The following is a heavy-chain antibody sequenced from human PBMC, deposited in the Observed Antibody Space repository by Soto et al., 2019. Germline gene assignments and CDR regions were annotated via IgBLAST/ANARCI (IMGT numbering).Heavy chain of an antibody. D-gene: IGHD2-2*01. CDR1: GFTFSNAW. CDR3: TTDPYITSVTVRFDY. J-gene: IGHJ4*02. Sequence: PGGSLRLSCAASGFTFSNAWINWVRQAPGKGLEWVGRIKSKTDGGTTDFAATVKGRFAISRDDSKNMVYLQMNSLKTEDTAVNYCTTDPYITSVTVRFDYWGQGTLVTVSS. V-gene: IGHV3-15*07. CDR2: IKSKTDGGTT.